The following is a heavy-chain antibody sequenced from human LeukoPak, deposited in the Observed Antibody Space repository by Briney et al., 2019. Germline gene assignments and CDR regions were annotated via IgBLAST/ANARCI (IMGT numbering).Heavy chain of an antibody. CDR1: GYSISSGYY. CDR2: IYYSGST. D-gene: IGHD3-3*01. Sequence: SETLSLTCTVSGYSISSGYYWGWIRQPPGKGLEWIGSIYYSGSTYYNPSLKSRVTISVDTSKNQFSLKLSSVTAADTAVYYCARKGYDFWSGSMGSFDIWGQGTMVTVSS. J-gene: IGHJ3*02. V-gene: IGHV4-38-2*02. CDR3: ARKGYDFWSGSMGSFDI.